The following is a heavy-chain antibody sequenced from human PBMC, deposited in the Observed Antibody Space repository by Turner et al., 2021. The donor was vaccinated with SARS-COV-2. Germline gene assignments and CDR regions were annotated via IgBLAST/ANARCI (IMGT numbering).Heavy chain of an antibody. V-gene: IGHV1-18*04. CDR3: AREGYCSSDSCYRGQYYYYGMDV. Sequence: QVQLVQSGAEVKKPGASVKVSCKAPGYTFTSHGISWMRQAPGQGLGWMGWISAYNGYTNYAQELQGRVTMTTDTSTSTAYMELRSMRSDDTAVYYCAREGYCSSDSCYRGQYYYYGMDVWGQGTTVTVSS. CDR1: GYTFTSHG. CDR2: ISAYNGYT. J-gene: IGHJ6*02. D-gene: IGHD2-2*02.